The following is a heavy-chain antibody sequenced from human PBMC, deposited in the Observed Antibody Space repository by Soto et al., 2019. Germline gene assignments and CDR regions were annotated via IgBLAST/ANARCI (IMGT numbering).Heavy chain of an antibody. CDR1: GGSVSGYY. D-gene: IGHD1-26*01. J-gene: IGHJ4*02. V-gene: IGHV4-59*08. CDR3: ARHKWELKLGFDS. Sequence: QVQLQESGPGLVKPSETLSLTCTVSGGSVSGYYWSWIRQTPGEGLEWIGYVLYSGSTNYNPSLKSRITISIDTSKNQFSLNLTSVTAAYTAVYYCARHKWELKLGFDSWGQGALVTVSP. CDR2: VLYSGST.